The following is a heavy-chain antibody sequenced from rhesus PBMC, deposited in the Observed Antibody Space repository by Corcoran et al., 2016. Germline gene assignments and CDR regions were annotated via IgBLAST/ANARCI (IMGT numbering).Heavy chain of an antibody. J-gene: IGHJ4*01. CDR1: GGSISDSYL. D-gene: IGHD3-3*01. Sequence: QVQLQESGPGVVKPSETLSLTCAVSGGSISDSYLWSWIRQPPGKGLEWIGYLYGSSTRTNYNPALKIRVTISKDTSKNQFSLKLSSVTAADTAVYYCASLYYNIWTGYATFDYWGQGVLVTVSS. V-gene: IGHV4S10*01. CDR3: ASLYYNIWTGYATFDY. CDR2: LYGSSTRT.